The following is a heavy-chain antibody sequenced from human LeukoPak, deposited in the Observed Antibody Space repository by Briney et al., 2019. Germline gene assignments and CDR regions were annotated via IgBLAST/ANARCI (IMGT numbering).Heavy chain of an antibody. CDR2: INQDESER. V-gene: IGHV3-7*01. J-gene: IGHJ4*02. D-gene: IGHD3-16*01. Sequence: GGSLRLSCAASGFTFSSYWMSWVRQAPGKGLEWVANINQDESERYYVDSVKGRFTIPRDNAKNSLYLQMNSLRAEDTAVYYCARDRGRTWADYWGQGTLVTVSS. CDR3: ARDRGRTWADY. CDR1: GFTFSSYW.